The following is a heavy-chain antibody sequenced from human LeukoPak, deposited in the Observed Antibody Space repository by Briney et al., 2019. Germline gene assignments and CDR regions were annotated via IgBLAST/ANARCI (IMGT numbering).Heavy chain of an antibody. CDR2: ISSSSSYI. CDR3: ASRYDSSGYYVVGFGSY. D-gene: IGHD3-22*01. Sequence: GGSLRLYCAASGFTFSSYSMNWVRQAPGKGLEWVSSISSSSSYIYYADSVKGRFTISRDNAKNSLYLQMNSLRAEDTAVYYCASRYDSSGYYVVGFGSYWGREPWSPSPQ. J-gene: IGHJ4*02. V-gene: IGHV3-21*01. CDR1: GFTFSSYS.